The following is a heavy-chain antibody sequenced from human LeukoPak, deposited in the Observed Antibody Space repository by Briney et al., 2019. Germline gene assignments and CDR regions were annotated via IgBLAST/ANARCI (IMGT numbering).Heavy chain of an antibody. Sequence: GESPQISCQTSGSSFTSYWITWGRQVPGKGREWMGRIDPSDSYTNYSPSFQGHVTISADKSISTASLQWNSLKASDTAMYYCARLWGSLYYFDSWGRGTLVTVSS. CDR2: IDPSDSYT. CDR3: ARLWGSLYYFDS. D-gene: IGHD3-16*01. V-gene: IGHV5-10-1*01. J-gene: IGHJ4*02. CDR1: GSSFTSYW.